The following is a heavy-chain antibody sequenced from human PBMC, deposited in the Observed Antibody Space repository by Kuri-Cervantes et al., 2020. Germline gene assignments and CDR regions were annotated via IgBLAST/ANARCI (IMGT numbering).Heavy chain of an antibody. CDR2: ISWNSGSI. V-gene: IGHV3-9*01. D-gene: IGHD1-26*01. Sequence: SLKISCAASGFTFDDYAMHWVRQAPGKGLEWVSGISWNSGSIGYADSVKGRFTISRDNSKNTLYLQMNTLRADDTAVYYCAKALYSQWEWFDPWGQGTLVTDSS. J-gene: IGHJ5*02. CDR3: AKALYSQWEWFDP. CDR1: GFTFDDYA.